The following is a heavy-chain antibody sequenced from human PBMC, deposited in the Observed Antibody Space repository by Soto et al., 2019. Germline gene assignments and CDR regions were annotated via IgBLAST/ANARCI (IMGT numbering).Heavy chain of an antibody. D-gene: IGHD3-22*01. J-gene: IGHJ4*02. Sequence: SETQSLISTLSGGSISSSSSYSGCIRQPPGKGLEWIGYIYYSGSTYYNPSLKSRVTISVDTSKNQFSLKLSSVTAADTAVYYCARATRGPSSGYYQLDYWGQGTLVTVSS. CDR1: GGSISSSSSY. CDR2: IYYSGST. CDR3: ARATRGPSSGYYQLDY. V-gene: IGHV4-31*02.